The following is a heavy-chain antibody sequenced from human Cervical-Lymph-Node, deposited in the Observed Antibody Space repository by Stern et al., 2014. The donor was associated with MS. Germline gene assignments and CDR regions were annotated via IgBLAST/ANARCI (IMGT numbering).Heavy chain of an antibody. D-gene: IGHD6-13*01. CDR3: ARNVGYTTLGH. J-gene: IGHJ4*02. CDR2: ISPIFGTA. Sequence: QVQLVQSGAEVKKSGSSVKVSCKASGGTLRSYVITWVRQASGQGPEWMGEISPIFGTATYAQQFQGRVTITADEYTSTVYMELSSLRSEDTAVYYCARNVGYTTLGHWGQGSQVIVSS. CDR1: GGTLRSYV. V-gene: IGHV1-69*01.